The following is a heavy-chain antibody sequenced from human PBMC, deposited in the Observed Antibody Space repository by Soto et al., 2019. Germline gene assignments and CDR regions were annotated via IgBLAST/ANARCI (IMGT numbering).Heavy chain of an antibody. J-gene: IGHJ6*02. CDR2: ISGSGGST. Sequence: PGESLKISCAASGFTFSSYAMSWVRQAPGKGLEWVSAISGSGGSTYYADSVKGRFTISRDNSKNTLYLQMNSLRAEDTAVYYCAKGPLYSSSLMDVWGQGTTVTVSS. CDR1: GFTFSSYA. CDR3: AKGPLYSSSLMDV. D-gene: IGHD6-13*01. V-gene: IGHV3-23*01.